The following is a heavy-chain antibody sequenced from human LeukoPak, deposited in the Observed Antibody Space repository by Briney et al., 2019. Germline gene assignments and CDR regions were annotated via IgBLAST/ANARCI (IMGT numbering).Heavy chain of an antibody. V-gene: IGHV4-59*08. CDR3: ARQGGSYYLAVDY. Sequence: SETLSLTCTVSGGSISSYYWNWIRQPPGKGLEWIGYIYYSGSTNYNPSLKSRVTISVDTSKNQFSLKLSSVTAADTAVYYCARQGGSYYLAVDYWGQGTLVTVSS. CDR1: GGSISSYY. J-gene: IGHJ4*02. CDR2: IYYSGST. D-gene: IGHD1-26*01.